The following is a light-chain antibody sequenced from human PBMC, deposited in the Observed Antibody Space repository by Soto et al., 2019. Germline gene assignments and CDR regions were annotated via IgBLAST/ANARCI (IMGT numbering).Light chain of an antibody. Sequence: EIVLTQSPGTLSLSPGERATLSCRASQSVSSSYLAWYQQKPGQAPRLLIYGASSRATGIPDRFSGSGSGTDFTLTISRLEPEDFAVYYCQQYGSSPRALTFGGGTKVEL. J-gene: IGKJ4*01. CDR2: GAS. CDR3: QQYGSSPRALT. CDR1: QSVSSSY. V-gene: IGKV3-20*01.